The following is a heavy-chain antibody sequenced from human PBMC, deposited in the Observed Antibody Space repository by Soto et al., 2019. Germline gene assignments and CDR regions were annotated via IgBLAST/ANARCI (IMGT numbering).Heavy chain of an antibody. CDR2: IIPIFGTA. CDR3: ASNSFDLVVVPAAIGFYYGMDV. Sequence: QVQLVQSGAEVKKPGSSVKVSCKASGGTFSSYAISWVRQAPGQGLEWMGGIIPIFGTANYAQKFQGRVTITADESTSTAYMELSSLRSEDTAVYYCASNSFDLVVVPAAIGFYYGMDVWGQGTTVTVSS. J-gene: IGHJ6*02. V-gene: IGHV1-69*01. D-gene: IGHD2-2*02. CDR1: GGTFSSYA.